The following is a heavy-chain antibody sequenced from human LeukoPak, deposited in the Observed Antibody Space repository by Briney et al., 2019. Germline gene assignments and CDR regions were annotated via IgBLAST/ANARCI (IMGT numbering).Heavy chain of an antibody. V-gene: IGHV1-8*01. D-gene: IGHD3-10*01. Sequence: ASVKVSCKASGYTLTSYVISWVRQAPGQGLEWMGWISTYNGKTKYAQKFQGRVTMTRNTSISTAYMELSSLRSEDTAVYYCAVASLYYYGSGTPPTRDYWGQGTLVTVSS. J-gene: IGHJ4*02. CDR1: GYTLTSYV. CDR2: ISTYNGKT. CDR3: AVASLYYYGSGTPPTRDY.